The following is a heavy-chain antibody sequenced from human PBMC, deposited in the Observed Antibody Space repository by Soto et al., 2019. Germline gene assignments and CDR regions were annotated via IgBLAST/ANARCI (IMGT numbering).Heavy chain of an antibody. V-gene: IGHV3-30*18. CDR1: GFTFSSYG. Sequence: VGSLRLSCAASGFTFSSYGMHWVRQAPGKGLEWVAVISYDGSNKYYADSVKGRFTISRDNSKNTLYLQMNSLRAEDTAVYYCANEDHPGIWGQGTMVTVSS. J-gene: IGHJ3*02. CDR3: ANEDHPGI. CDR2: ISYDGSNK.